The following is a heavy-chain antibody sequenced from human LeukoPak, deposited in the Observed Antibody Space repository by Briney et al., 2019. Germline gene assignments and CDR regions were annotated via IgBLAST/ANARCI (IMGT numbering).Heavy chain of an antibody. CDR2: IWSDGSNK. V-gene: IGHV3-33*08. CDR1: GFTFSDYG. Sequence: GSLRLSCAASGFTFSDYGIHWVRQAPGKGLEWVAVIWSDGSNKYYADSVKGRFTISRENSTNTLYLQMNSLRVEDTAVYYCARASGSFDYWGQGTLVTVSS. D-gene: IGHD3-10*01. J-gene: IGHJ4*02. CDR3: ARASGSFDY.